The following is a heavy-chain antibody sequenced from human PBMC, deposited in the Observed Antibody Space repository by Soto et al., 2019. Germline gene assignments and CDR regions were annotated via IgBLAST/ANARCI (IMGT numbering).Heavy chain of an antibody. Sequence: GGSLRLSCAASGFTFSSYAMSWVRQAPGKGLEWVSAISGSGGSTYYADSVKGRFTIPRDNSKNTLYLQMNSLRAEDTAVYYCAKHGITMIVVVITFDYWGQGTLVTVSS. J-gene: IGHJ4*02. V-gene: IGHV3-23*01. D-gene: IGHD3-22*01. CDR3: AKHGITMIVVVITFDY. CDR1: GFTFSSYA. CDR2: ISGSGGST.